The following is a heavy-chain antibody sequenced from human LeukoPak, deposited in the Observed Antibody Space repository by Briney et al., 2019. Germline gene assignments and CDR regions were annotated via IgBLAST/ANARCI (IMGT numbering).Heavy chain of an antibody. CDR3: ARGTPMATNYYFDY. V-gene: IGHV4-34*01. CDR2: INHSGST. Sequence: SETLSLTCAAYGGSFSDYYWSWIRQPPGKGLEWIGEINHSGSTNYNPSLKSRVTISVDTSKNQFSLKLSSVTAADTAVYYCARGTPMATNYYFDYWGQGTLVTVSS. J-gene: IGHJ4*02. D-gene: IGHD5-18*01. CDR1: GGSFSDYY.